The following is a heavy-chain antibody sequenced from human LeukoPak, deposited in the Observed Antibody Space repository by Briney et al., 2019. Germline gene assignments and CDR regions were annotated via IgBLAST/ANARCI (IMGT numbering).Heavy chain of an antibody. CDR1: GFIFSSHW. CDR2: IKQDGSET. CDR3: ARSPRRGEFDY. Sequence: GGSLRLSCAASGFIFSSHWMSWVRQAPGKGLEWVANIKQDGSETYYVDSVKGRFTISRDNTQNSLYLQMNSLGADTALYYCARSPRRGEFDYWGQGTLVTVSS. D-gene: IGHD3-16*01. J-gene: IGHJ4*02. V-gene: IGHV3-7*01.